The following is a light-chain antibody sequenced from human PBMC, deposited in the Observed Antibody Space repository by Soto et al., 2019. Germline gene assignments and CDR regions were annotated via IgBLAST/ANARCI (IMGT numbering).Light chain of an antibody. J-gene: IGLJ1*01. Sequence: QSVLTQSPSASGSPGQSVTISCTGTKNDIGVYDFVSWYQHHPGKAPRLIIYEVVQRPSGVPDRFSGSKSGNTASLTVSGLQAADEADYFCTSYAGSNNYVFGRGTKV. CDR2: EVV. CDR1: KNDIGVYDF. V-gene: IGLV2-8*01. CDR3: TSYAGSNNYV.